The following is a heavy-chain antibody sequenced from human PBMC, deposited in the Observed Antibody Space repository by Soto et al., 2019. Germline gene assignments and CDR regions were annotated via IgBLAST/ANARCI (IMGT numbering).Heavy chain of an antibody. CDR1: GGSFSGYY. J-gene: IGHJ5*02. CDR3: ARPREGVRGVNWFDP. V-gene: IGHV4-34*01. D-gene: IGHD3-10*01. CDR2: INHSGST. Sequence: SETLSLTCAVYGGSFSGYYWSWIRQPPGKGLEWIGEINHSGSTNYNPSLKSRVTISVDTSKNQFSLKLSSVTAADTAVYYCARPREGVRGVNWFDPWGQGTLVTVSS.